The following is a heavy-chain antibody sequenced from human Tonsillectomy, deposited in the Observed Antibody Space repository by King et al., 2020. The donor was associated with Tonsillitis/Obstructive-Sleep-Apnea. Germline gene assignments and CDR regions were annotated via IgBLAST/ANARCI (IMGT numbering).Heavy chain of an antibody. D-gene: IGHD2-2*01. Sequence: QLVQSGGGLVKPGGSLRLSCAASGFTFSSYSMNWVRQAPGKGLEWVSSISSSSSYLYYGDSRKGRFTISRDNAKNSLYLQMNSLRAEDTAVYYCARSIVVVPAFDYWGQGTLVTVSS. CDR3: ARSIVVVPAFDY. V-gene: IGHV3-21*01. CDR2: ISSSSSYL. J-gene: IGHJ4*02. CDR1: GFTFSSYS.